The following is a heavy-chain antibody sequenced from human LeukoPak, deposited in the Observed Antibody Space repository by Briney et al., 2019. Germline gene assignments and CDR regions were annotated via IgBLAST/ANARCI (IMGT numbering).Heavy chain of an antibody. D-gene: IGHD4-17*01. CDR3: ARDRSFYGDPVQN. Sequence: GGSLRLSCAASGFTFSSYSMNWVRQAPGKGLEWVSSISSSSSYIYYADSVKGRFTISRDNAKNSLYLQMNSLRAGDTAVYYCARDRSFYGDPVQNWGQGTLVTVSS. CDR2: ISSSSSYI. V-gene: IGHV3-21*01. CDR1: GFTFSSYS. J-gene: IGHJ4*02.